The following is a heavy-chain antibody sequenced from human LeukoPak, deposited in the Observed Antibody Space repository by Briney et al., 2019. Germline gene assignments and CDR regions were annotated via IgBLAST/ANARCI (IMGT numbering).Heavy chain of an antibody. D-gene: IGHD3-22*01. Sequence: PGGSLRLSCAASGFTFSGYPIHWVRQAPGKGLEWVAVISYDGSNKYYADSVKGRFTISRDNSKNTLYLQMNSLRAEDTAVYYCARSGNYYDSSGAESPDYWGQGTLVTVSS. CDR1: GFTFSGYP. CDR2: ISYDGSNK. J-gene: IGHJ4*02. V-gene: IGHV3-30-3*01. CDR3: ARSGNYYDSSGAESPDY.